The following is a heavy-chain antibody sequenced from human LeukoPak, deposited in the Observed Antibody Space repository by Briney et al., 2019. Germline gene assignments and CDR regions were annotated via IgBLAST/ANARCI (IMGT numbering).Heavy chain of an antibody. CDR3: AKDYDCSSTSCYAEDYYYYYMDV. V-gene: IGHV3-23*01. D-gene: IGHD2-2*01. CDR2: ISGSGGST. Sequence: GGSLRLSCAASGFTFSSYAMSWVRQAPGKGLEWVSAISGSGGSTYYADSVKGRFTISRDNSKNTLYLQMNSLRAEDTAVYYCAKDYDCSSTSCYAEDYYYYYMDVWGKGTTVTVSS. CDR1: GFTFSSYA. J-gene: IGHJ6*03.